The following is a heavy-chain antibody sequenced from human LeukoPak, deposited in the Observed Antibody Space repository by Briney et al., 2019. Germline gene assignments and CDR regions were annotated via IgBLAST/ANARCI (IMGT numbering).Heavy chain of an antibody. Sequence: GESLKISGKGSGYIFSSYWTGFVRQMPGKGLEWMGIIYPGDSDTRYSPSFQGQVTISADKSINTAYLQLSSLRASDTAMYYCARPPTYRGSSYDLRNWGQGTLVTVSS. CDR2: IYPGDSDT. V-gene: IGHV5-51*01. CDR3: ARPPTYRGSSYDLRN. D-gene: IGHD1-26*01. CDR1: GYIFSSYW. J-gene: IGHJ4*02.